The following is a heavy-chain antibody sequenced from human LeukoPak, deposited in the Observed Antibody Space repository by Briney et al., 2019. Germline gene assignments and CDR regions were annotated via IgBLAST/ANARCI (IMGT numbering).Heavy chain of an antibody. CDR3: ASESIAAAGEFDY. CDR1: GFTFSSYW. CDR2: INSDGSST. D-gene: IGHD6-13*01. J-gene: IGHJ4*02. Sequence: GGSLRLSCAASGFTFSSYWMHWVRQAPGKGLVWVSRINSDGSSTSYADSVKGRFTISRDNAKNTLYLQMNSLRAEDTAVYYCASESIAAAGEFDYWGQGTLVTVSS. V-gene: IGHV3-74*01.